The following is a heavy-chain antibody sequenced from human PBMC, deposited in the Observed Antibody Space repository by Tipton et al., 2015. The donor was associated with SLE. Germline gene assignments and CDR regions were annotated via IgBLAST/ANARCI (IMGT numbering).Heavy chain of an antibody. V-gene: IGHV3-30*03. CDR3: ARGRGINWKDSNLLDY. J-gene: IGHJ4*02. CDR2: ISYDGSNK. D-gene: IGHD1-20*01. Sequence: SLRLSCAASGFTFSNYGMNWVRQAPGKGLEWVAVISYDGSNKYYADSVKGRFTISRDNSKNTLYLQMNSLRVEDTALYYCARGRGINWKDSNLLDYWGQGTQVTVAS. CDR1: GFTFSNYG.